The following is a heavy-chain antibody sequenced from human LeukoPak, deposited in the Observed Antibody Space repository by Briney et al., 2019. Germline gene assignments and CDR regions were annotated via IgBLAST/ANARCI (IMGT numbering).Heavy chain of an antibody. CDR2: IYHSGST. D-gene: IGHD3-3*01. V-gene: IGHV4-4*02. J-gene: IGHJ4*02. CDR1: GFIVSNNY. CDR3: AKRSRSLFWD. Sequence: GSLRLSCAASGFIVSNNYMNWVRQAPGKGLEWIGEIYHSGSTSYNSSLKSRVTISVDKSKNQLSLKVTSVTAADTAVYYCAKRSRSLFWDWGQGTLVTVSS.